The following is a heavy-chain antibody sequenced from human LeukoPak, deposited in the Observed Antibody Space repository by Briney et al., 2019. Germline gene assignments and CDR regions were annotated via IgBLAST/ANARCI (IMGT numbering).Heavy chain of an antibody. J-gene: IGHJ5*02. V-gene: IGHV1-8*01. Sequence: ASVKVSCKASGYTFTSYGINWVRQATGQGLEWMAWMNPYSGNTDTAPKFLGRVTITSHTSINTAYMELSSLTSEDTAVYYCARGSTSNYFDPWGQGTLVTVSS. D-gene: IGHD2/OR15-2a*01. CDR1: GYTFTSYG. CDR2: MNPYSGNT. CDR3: ARGSTSNYFDP.